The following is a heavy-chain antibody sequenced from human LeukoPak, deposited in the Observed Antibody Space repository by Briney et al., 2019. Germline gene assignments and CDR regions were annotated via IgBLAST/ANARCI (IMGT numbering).Heavy chain of an antibody. V-gene: IGHV3-9*01. J-gene: IGHJ4*02. CDR1: GFIFDDYV. D-gene: IGHD3-3*01. Sequence: SLRLFCAASGFIFDDYVMHWVRQAPGKGLEWVSGISWTGATLGYADSVKGRFTISRDDAKNSLYLQMNSLRAEDTAVYYCAKVQSGRFLEWLSGIDYWGQGTLVTVSS. CDR3: AKVQSGRFLEWLSGIDY. CDR2: ISWTGATL.